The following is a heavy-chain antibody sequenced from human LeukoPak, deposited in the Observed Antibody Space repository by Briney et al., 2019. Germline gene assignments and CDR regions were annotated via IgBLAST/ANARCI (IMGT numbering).Heavy chain of an antibody. CDR2: IRSKAYGGTT. Sequence: GGSLRLSCAASGFTFGDYAMSWFRQAPGKGLEWVGFIRSKAYGGTTEYAASVKGRFTISRDDSKSIAYLQMNSLKTEDTAVYYCTRDREPFYSSSWYPGFDYWGQGTLVTVSS. J-gene: IGHJ4*02. CDR3: TRDREPFYSSSWYPGFDY. V-gene: IGHV3-49*03. D-gene: IGHD6-13*01. CDR1: GFTFGDYA.